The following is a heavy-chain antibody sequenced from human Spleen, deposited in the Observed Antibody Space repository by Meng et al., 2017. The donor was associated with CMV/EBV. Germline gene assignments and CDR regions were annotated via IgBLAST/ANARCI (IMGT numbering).Heavy chain of an antibody. V-gene: IGHV4-59*01. CDR1: GDSITTYY. J-gene: IGHJ4*02. CDR2: IYYNGGT. CDR3: ARGRQFGITILGASRNYFDS. Sequence: SETLSLTCTVSGDSITTYYWSWIRQPPGKGLQWIGYIYYNGGTNYNPSLKSRVTISVDTSKNHFSLKLSSVTAADTAVYYCARGRQFGITILGASRNYFDSWGQGTLVTVSS. D-gene: IGHD3-3*01.